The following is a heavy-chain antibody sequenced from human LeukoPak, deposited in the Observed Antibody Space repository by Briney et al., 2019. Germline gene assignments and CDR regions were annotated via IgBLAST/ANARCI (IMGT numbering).Heavy chain of an antibody. CDR3: ASGYCSSTSCLYYFDY. V-gene: IGHV1-46*01. J-gene: IGHJ4*02. CDR1: GYTFTSYY. D-gene: IGHD2-2*01. Sequence: ASVKVSCKASGYTFTSYYMHWVGQPPGQGLEWRGIINPSGGSTSYAQKFQGRVTMTRDTSTSTVYMELSSLRSEDTAVYYCASGYCSSTSCLYYFDYWGQGTLVTVSS. CDR2: INPSGGST.